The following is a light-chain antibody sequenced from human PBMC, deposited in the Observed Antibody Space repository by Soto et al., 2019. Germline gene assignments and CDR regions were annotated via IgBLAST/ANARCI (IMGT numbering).Light chain of an antibody. V-gene: IGLV2-23*01. J-gene: IGLJ1*01. CDR3: CSYAGSSLYV. CDR2: EGS. Sequence: QSVLTQPASVSGSPGQSITISGTGTSSDVGSYNLVSWYQQHPGKAPKLMIYEGSKRPSGVSNRFSGSKSGNTASLTISGLQAEDEADYYCCSYAGSSLYVFGTGTKVTVL. CDR1: SSDVGSYNL.